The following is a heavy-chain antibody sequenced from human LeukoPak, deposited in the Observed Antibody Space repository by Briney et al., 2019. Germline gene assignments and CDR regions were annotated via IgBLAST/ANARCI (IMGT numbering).Heavy chain of an antibody. J-gene: IGHJ4*02. CDR1: GFTFTSFP. D-gene: IGHD5-24*01. CDR2: ISYDGSNK. Sequence: GGSLRLSCAASGFTFTSFPMHWVRQAPGKGLEWVAVISYDGSNKYYADSVKGRFTISRDNSKSTLYLHMNSLRTEDTAVYYCARDSGWLQFTYYFDYWGQGTLVTVSS. V-gene: IGHV3-30-3*01. CDR3: ARDSGWLQFTYYFDY.